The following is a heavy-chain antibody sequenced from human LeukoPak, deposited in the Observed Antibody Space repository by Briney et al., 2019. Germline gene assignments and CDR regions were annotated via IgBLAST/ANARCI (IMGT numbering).Heavy chain of an antibody. CDR2: IIPIFGTA. CDR3: ASSPNPSYYYYMDV. CDR1: GGIFSSYA. V-gene: IGHV1-69*05. D-gene: IGHD1-14*01. Sequence: GASVKVSCKASGGIFSSYAISWVRQAPGQGLEWMGGIIPIFGTANYAQKFQGRVTITTDESTSTAYMELSSLRSEDTAVYYCASSPNPSYYYYMDVWGKGTTVTVSS. J-gene: IGHJ6*03.